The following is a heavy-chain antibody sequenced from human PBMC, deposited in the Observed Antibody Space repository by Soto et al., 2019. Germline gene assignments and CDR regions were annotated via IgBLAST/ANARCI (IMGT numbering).Heavy chain of an antibody. Sequence: SETLSLTCAVYGGSFSGYYWSWIRQPPGKGLEWIGEINHSGSTNYNPSLKSRVSISVDTSKNQFSLKLSSVTAADTAVYYCAGLRVYVWGSYRYRLVIVIVWF. CDR3: AGLRVYVWGSYRYRLVIVIVWF. V-gene: IGHV4-34*01. CDR1: GGSFSGYY. J-gene: IGHJ5*01. CDR2: INHSGST. D-gene: IGHD3-16*02.